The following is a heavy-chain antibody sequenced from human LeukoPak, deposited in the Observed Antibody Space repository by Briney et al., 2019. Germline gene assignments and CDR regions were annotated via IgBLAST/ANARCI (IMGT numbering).Heavy chain of an antibody. D-gene: IGHD5-18*01. Sequence: GGSLRLSCAASGFTFSSYCMNWVRQAPGKGLEWVSSISNSSSYIHYADSVKGRFTISRDNAKNSLYLQMNSLRAEDTAVYYCARDTAMVVIDKFDYWGQGTLVTVSS. V-gene: IGHV3-21*01. J-gene: IGHJ4*02. CDR2: ISNSSSYI. CDR3: ARDTAMVVIDKFDY. CDR1: GFTFSSYC.